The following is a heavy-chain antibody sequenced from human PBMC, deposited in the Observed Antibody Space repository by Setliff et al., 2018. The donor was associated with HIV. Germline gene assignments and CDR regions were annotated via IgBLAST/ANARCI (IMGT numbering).Heavy chain of an antibody. CDR2: ISSSSTTI. Sequence: GSLRLSCAASGFTFSTYSMNWVRQAPGKGLEWVSYISSSSTTIYYADSVKGRFTISRDNAKNSLYLQMNSLRAEDTAVYYCAREASYYYDSSGYSDAFDIWGQGTMVTVSS. CDR1: GFTFSTYS. CDR3: AREASYYYDSSGYSDAFDI. J-gene: IGHJ3*02. D-gene: IGHD3-22*01. V-gene: IGHV3-48*04.